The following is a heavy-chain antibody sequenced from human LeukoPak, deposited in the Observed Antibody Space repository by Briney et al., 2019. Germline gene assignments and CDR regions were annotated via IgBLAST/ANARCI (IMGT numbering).Heavy chain of an antibody. CDR3: IREIQVRASASLGY. Sequence: GGSLRLSRAASGFSLTGYWMHWVRQAAGKGLVWVACMNSAGTTINYADSVRGRFTIAIDNVGNALYLQMSSLRAEDTAIYYCIREIQVRASASLGYWGHGTLVTVSS. CDR1: GFSLTGYW. V-gene: IGHV3-74*01. D-gene: IGHD2-2*01. CDR2: MNSAGTTI. J-gene: IGHJ4*01.